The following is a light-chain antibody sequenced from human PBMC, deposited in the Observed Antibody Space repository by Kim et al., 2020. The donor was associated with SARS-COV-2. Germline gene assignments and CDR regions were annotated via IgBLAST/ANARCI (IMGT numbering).Light chain of an antibody. CDR2: DAS. Sequence: SASVGARVTITCRASQSISSWLAWYQQKTGKAPKLLIYDASSLESGVPSRFSGSGSGTEFTLTISSLQPDDFATYYCQQYNSYPVTFGQGTKLEI. J-gene: IGKJ2*01. V-gene: IGKV1-5*01. CDR3: QQYNSYPVT. CDR1: QSISSW.